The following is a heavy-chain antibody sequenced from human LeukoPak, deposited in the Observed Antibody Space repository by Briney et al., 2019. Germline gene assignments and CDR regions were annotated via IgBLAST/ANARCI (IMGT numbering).Heavy chain of an antibody. D-gene: IGHD5-18*01. Sequence: PGGSLRLSCAASGFTFSSYSMNWVRQAPGKGLEWDSSISSSSSYIYYADSVKGRFTISRDNAKNSLYLQMNSLRAEDTAVYYCARDRGYSYGSVRYFGYWGQGTLVTVSS. V-gene: IGHV3-21*01. CDR3: ARDRGYSYGSVRYFGY. CDR1: GFTFSSYS. CDR2: ISSSSSYI. J-gene: IGHJ4*02.